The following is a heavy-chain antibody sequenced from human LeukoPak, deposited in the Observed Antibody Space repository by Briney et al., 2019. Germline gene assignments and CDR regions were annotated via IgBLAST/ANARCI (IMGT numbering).Heavy chain of an antibody. CDR1: AFTFSSYA. D-gene: IGHD6-6*01. V-gene: IGHV3-33*06. Sequence: GRSLRLSCTASAFTFSSYAMHWVRQAPGKGLEWMAVVSYDGNTKYYADSVRGRFTISRDNSENTPYLQMNSLRAEDTAVYYCAKRGSTWDLDYWGQGTLVTVSS. CDR2: VSYDGNTK. J-gene: IGHJ4*02. CDR3: AKRGSTWDLDY.